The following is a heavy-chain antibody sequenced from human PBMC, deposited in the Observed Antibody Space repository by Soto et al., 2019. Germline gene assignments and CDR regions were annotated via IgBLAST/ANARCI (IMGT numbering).Heavy chain of an antibody. CDR2: ISHGGNEK. Sequence: GGSLRLSCAASGFIFSSYAMHWVRQAPGKGLEWVAVISHGGNEKYYADSVEGRFTISRDNSKNMVYLQMNGLRPEDTAVYYCAKVSSDRGYYYFAMDVWGQGTTVTVS. V-gene: IGHV3-30*18. CDR3: AKVSSDRGYYYFAMDV. J-gene: IGHJ6*02. D-gene: IGHD3-10*01. CDR1: GFIFSSYA.